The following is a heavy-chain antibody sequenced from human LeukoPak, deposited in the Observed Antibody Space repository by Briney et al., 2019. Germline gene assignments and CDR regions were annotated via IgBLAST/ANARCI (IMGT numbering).Heavy chain of an antibody. Sequence: AGGSLRLSCAASGFTFSSYSMNWVRQAQGKGLEWVSSISSSSSYIYYADSVKGRFTISRDNAKNSLYLQMNSLRAEDTAVYYCARDDSSPFGYWGQGTLVTVSS. CDR2: ISSSSSYI. J-gene: IGHJ4*02. CDR1: GFTFSSYS. CDR3: ARDDSSPFGY. V-gene: IGHV3-21*01. D-gene: IGHD3-22*01.